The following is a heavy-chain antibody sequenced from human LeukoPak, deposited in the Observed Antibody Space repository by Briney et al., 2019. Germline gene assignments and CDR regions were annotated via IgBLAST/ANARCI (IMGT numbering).Heavy chain of an antibody. D-gene: IGHD6-19*01. CDR2: INPNSGGT. CDR3: ARTIGVVGHFDY. Sequence: ASVKVSCKASGYPFSDYHINWVRQAPGQGLEWMGWINPNSGGTNFAQKFQGRVTMTRDTSISAAYMELSRLTSDDTAVYYCARTIGVVGHFDYWGQGTLVTVSS. V-gene: IGHV1-2*02. J-gene: IGHJ4*02. CDR1: GYPFSDYH.